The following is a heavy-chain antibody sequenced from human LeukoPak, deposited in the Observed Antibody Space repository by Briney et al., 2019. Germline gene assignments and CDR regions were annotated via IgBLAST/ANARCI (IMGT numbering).Heavy chain of an antibody. J-gene: IGHJ6*03. V-gene: IGHV1-69*04. CDR3: ARVGYCSGGSCYSGYGDYYYMDV. Sequence: GASVKVSCKASGGTFSSYAISWVRQAPGHGLEWMGRIIPILGIANYAQKFQGRVTITAEKSTSTAYMELSSLRSEDTAVYYCARVGYCSGGSCYSGYGDYYYMDVWGKGTTVTVSS. CDR2: IIPILGIA. CDR1: GGTFSSYA. D-gene: IGHD2-15*01.